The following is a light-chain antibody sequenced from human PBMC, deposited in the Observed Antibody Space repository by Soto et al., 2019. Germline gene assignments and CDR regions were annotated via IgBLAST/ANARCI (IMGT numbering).Light chain of an antibody. CDR1: HSVDIY. V-gene: IGKV3-11*01. CDR2: DAS. Sequence: EVVLTQSPVTLALSPGDRATLSCRTSHSVDIYLAWYQQKPGQAPRLLIYDASNRATGIPARFSGSGSGTDLTLTISSLEPEDFAVYYCQQRKFWPPLTFGGGTKVELK. CDR3: QQRKFWPPLT. J-gene: IGKJ4*01.